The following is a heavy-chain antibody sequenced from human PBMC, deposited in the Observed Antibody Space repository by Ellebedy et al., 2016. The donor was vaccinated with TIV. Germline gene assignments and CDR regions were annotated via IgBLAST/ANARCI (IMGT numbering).Heavy chain of an antibody. J-gene: IGHJ6*02. CDR3: ARAARYYYYGLDV. Sequence: PGGSLRLSCRDSGFTFGNFWMAWVRQAPGKGLEWVANIKQDGSERYYVDSVKGRFTISRDNAKNSLYLEMSSLRADDTAVYYCARAARYYYYGLDVWGQGTTVTVSS. V-gene: IGHV3-7*01. D-gene: IGHD6-25*01. CDR1: GFTFGNFW. CDR2: IKQDGSER.